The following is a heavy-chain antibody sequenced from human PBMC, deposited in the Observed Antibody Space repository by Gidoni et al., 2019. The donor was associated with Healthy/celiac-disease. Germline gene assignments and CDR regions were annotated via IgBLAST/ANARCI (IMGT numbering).Heavy chain of an antibody. J-gene: IGHJ6*03. V-gene: IGHV1-8*01. CDR2: MNPNSGNT. CDR3: ARGHSSSSSYYYYMDV. CDR1: GCTFTSDD. D-gene: IGHD6-13*01. Sequence: QVQLVQSGAEVKKPGASVKVSCKASGCTFTSDDINWVRQATGQGLEWMGWMNPNSGNTGYAQKFQGRVTMTRNTSISTAYMELSSLRSEDTAVYYCARGHSSSSSYYYYMDVWGKGTTVTVSS.